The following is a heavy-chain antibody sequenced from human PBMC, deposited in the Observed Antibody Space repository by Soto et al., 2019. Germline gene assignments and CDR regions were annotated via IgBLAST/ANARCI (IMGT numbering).Heavy chain of an antibody. V-gene: IGHV2-5*02. CDR3: AHRYYDILTSRNGLNNWFDP. Sequence: SGPTLVNPTQTLTLTCTFSGFSLSTSGVGVGWIRQPPGKALEWFAPIYWDDDKRYSPSLKSRLTITKDTSKNQVVLTMTNMDPVDTATYYCAHRYYDILTSRNGLNNWFDPWGQGTLVTVSS. D-gene: IGHD3-9*01. CDR1: GFSLSTSGVG. J-gene: IGHJ5*02. CDR2: IYWDDDK.